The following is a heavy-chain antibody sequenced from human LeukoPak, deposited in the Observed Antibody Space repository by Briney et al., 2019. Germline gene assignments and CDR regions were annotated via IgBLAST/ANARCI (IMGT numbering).Heavy chain of an antibody. V-gene: IGHV4-39*01. CDR3: ARRRHNFDFYNV. D-gene: IGHD3/OR15-3a*01. CDR1: GDSIISNIYW. CDR2: TFYTGRT. J-gene: IGHJ3*01. Sequence: SETLSLTCTVSGDSIISNIYWWDWVRLPPGKGLEWIGATFYTGRTLYNPSLKSRVTISVDTSKDQFSLDLNSATAADTADYYCARRRHNFDFYNVWGQGTRVLVSS.